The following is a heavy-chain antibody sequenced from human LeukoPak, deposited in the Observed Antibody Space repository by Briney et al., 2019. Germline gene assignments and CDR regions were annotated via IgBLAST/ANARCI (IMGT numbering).Heavy chain of an antibody. CDR3: ARGGSGWPIDY. CDR1: GYTFTSFD. V-gene: IGHV1-8*01. CDR2: MNPNSGNT. D-gene: IGHD6-19*01. Sequence: ASVKVSCKASGYTFTSFDINWVRQAPGQGLEWMGWMNPNSGNTGYAQKFQGRVTMTRNTSISTAYMELSSLRFGDTAVFYCARGGSGWPIDYWGQETLVTVSS. J-gene: IGHJ4*02.